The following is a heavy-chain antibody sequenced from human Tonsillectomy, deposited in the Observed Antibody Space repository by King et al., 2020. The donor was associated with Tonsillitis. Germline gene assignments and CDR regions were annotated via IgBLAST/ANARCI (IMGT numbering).Heavy chain of an antibody. CDR1: GFTFSNYG. D-gene: IGHD1-14*01. V-gene: IGHV3-33*01. Sequence: VQLVESGGGVVQPGRALRLSCAASGFTFSNYGMHWVRQAPGKGLEGVAVIWYDGSNKYYADSVKGRFTISRDNSKNTLYLQMNSLRVEDTAVYYCAREYDRGVDYWGQGTLVTVSS. CDR2: IWYDGSNK. J-gene: IGHJ4*02. CDR3: AREYDRGVDY.